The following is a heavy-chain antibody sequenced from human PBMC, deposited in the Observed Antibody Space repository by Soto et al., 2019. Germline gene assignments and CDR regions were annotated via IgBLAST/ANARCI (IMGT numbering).Heavy chain of an antibody. CDR3: AKDRGTVEYYDSSGYLWDAFDI. CDR2: ISGSGGST. Sequence: PGGSLRLSCAASGFTFSSYAMSWVRQAPGKGLEWVSAISGSGGSTYYADSVKGRFTISRDNSKNTLYLQMNSLRAEDTAVYYCAKDRGTVEYYDSSGYLWDAFDIWGQGTMVTVSS. D-gene: IGHD3-22*01. CDR1: GFTFSSYA. V-gene: IGHV3-23*01. J-gene: IGHJ3*02.